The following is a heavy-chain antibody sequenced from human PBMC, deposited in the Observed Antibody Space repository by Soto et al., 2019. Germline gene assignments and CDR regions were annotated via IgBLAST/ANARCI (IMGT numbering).Heavy chain of an antibody. J-gene: IGHJ6*02. CDR3: ARGGKSYYDFWSGYLEDYYYYYGMDV. D-gene: IGHD3-3*01. Sequence: ASVKVSCKASGYTFTSYGISWVRQAPGQGLEWMGWISAYNGNTNYAQKLQGRVTMTTDTSTSTAYMELRSLRSEDTAVYYCARGGKSYYDFWSGYLEDYYYYYGMDVWGQGTTVTVSS. CDR1: GYTFTSYG. V-gene: IGHV1-18*01. CDR2: ISAYNGNT.